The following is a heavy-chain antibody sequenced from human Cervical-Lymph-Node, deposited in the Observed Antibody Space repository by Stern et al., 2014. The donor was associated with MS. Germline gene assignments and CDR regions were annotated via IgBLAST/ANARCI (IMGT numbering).Heavy chain of an antibody. V-gene: IGHV3-9*01. J-gene: IGHJ6*02. D-gene: IGHD2-15*01. Sequence: EVQLVDPGGGLVQPGRPLTLSCVASGFTFDDYAMHWVRQAPGKGLAWVSGISSKADSIGYADSVKGRFTITRDNAKNSLFLQMDSLRPEDSALYYCTKDKDEDYFYYYGLDVWGQGTAVTVSS. CDR3: TKDKDEDYFYYYGLDV. CDR2: ISSKADSI. CDR1: GFTFDDYA.